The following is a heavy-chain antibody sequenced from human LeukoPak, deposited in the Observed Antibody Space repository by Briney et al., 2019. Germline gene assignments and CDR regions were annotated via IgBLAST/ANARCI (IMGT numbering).Heavy chain of an antibody. CDR3: VRGRYYYDN. V-gene: IGHV4-59*01. CDR2: IYTRGNT. CDR1: GDSINSFY. Sequence: PSETLSLTCTVSGDSINSFYWSWIRQPPGMGLEWIGCIYTRGNTNYNPSLQSRLAISAGTSKNQFSLKLSSVTAADTAIYYCVRGRYYYDNWGQGTLVTVSS. J-gene: IGHJ4*02.